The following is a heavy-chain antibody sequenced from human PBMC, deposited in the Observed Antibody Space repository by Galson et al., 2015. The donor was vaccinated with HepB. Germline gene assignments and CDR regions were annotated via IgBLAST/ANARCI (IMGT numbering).Heavy chain of an antibody. CDR1: GYSFTSYW. D-gene: IGHD6-19*01. CDR3: ARYQQRQWLFPTTSDAFDI. Sequence: QSGAEVKKPGESLKISCKGSGYSFTSYWIGWVRQMPGKGLEWMGIIYPGDSDTRYSPSFQGQVTISADKSISTAYLQWSSLKASDTAMYYCARYQQRQWLFPTTSDAFDIWGQGTMVTVSS. V-gene: IGHV5-51*03. J-gene: IGHJ3*02. CDR2: IYPGDSDT.